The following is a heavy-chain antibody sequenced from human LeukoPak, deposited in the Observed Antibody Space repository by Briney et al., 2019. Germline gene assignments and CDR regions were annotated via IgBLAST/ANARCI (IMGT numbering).Heavy chain of an antibody. Sequence: ASETLSLTCTVSGGSISSSSYYWGWIRQPPGKGLEWIGSIYYSGSTYYNPSLKSRVTISVDTSKNQFSLKLSSVTAADTAVYYCARDQDRFGESPIDYWGQGTLVTVSS. D-gene: IGHD3-10*01. CDR1: GGSISSSSYY. CDR3: ARDQDRFGESPIDY. CDR2: IYYSGST. V-gene: IGHV4-39*07. J-gene: IGHJ4*02.